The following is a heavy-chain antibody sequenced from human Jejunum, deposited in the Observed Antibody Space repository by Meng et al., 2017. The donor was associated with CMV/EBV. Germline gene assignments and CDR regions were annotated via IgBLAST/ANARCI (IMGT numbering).Heavy chain of an antibody. D-gene: IGHD5-18*01. CDR2: SNGDGRTT. CDR1: GFTFSSYW. Sequence: EVQRVESGGGLIQPGGSLRLSCAASGFTFSSYWMHWVRQAPGKGLVWVSRSNGDGRTTSYADSVQGRFTISRDNAKNSLYLQMNSLRAEDTAVYYCAKYNYGIDYWGQGTLVTVSS. J-gene: IGHJ4*02. V-gene: IGHV3-74*01. CDR3: AKYNYGIDY.